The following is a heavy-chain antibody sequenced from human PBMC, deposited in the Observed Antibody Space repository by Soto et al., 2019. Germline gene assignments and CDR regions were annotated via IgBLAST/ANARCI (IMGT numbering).Heavy chain of an antibody. Sequence: GGSRRRSWAASGFIFSNYWMSWVRQAPGKGLEWVANIKQDGNEKYYVDSVKGRFTISRDHTKNSLFLQMNSLRAEDTAVYYCARDDGYDLMGDYWGQGTLVTVSS. D-gene: IGHD5-12*01. J-gene: IGHJ4*02. CDR3: ARDDGYDLMGDY. CDR2: IKQDGNEK. V-gene: IGHV3-7*03. CDR1: GFIFSNYW.